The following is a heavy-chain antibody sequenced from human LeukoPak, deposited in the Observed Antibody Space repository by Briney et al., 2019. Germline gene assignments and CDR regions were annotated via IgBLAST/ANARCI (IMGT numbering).Heavy chain of an antibody. CDR3: AREVSPDFFDL. CDR2: VYYSGST. Sequence: SETLSLTCTVSGGSISFYYWSWIRQPPGKGLEWIGFVYYSGSTNYNPSLKSRVTMSVDMSKNQYSLKLSSVTAADTAVYYCAREVSPDFFDLWGQGTLVTVS. V-gene: IGHV4-59*01. J-gene: IGHJ4*02. CDR1: GGSISFYY.